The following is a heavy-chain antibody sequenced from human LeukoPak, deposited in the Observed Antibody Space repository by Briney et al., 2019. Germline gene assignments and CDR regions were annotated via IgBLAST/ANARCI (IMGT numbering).Heavy chain of an antibody. CDR3: AKDLGYYYGSGSYSAYYFDY. J-gene: IGHJ4*02. CDR1: GFTFSFYA. V-gene: IGHV3-23*01. Sequence: GGSLRLSCAASGFTFSFYAMSWVRQAPGKGLEWVSVISGSVSSTNYADSVKGRFTISRDNSKNTLYLQMNSLRAEDTAVYYCAKDLGYYYGSGSYSAYYFDYWGQGTLVTVSS. CDR2: ISGSVSST. D-gene: IGHD3-10*01.